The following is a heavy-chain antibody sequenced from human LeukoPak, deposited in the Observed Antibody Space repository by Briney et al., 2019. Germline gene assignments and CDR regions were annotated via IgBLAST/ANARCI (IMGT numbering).Heavy chain of an antibody. CDR3: AREQGHYDILTGFDY. V-gene: IGHV6-1*01. CDR2: TYYRSKWYN. J-gene: IGHJ4*02. D-gene: IGHD3-9*01. CDR1: GDSVSSNSAA. Sequence: SQTLSLTCAFSGDSVSSNSAAWNWIRQSPSIGLEWLGRTYYRSKWYNDYAVSVKSRITINPDTSKNQFSLQLNSVTPEDTAVYYCAREQGHYDILTGFDYWGQGTLVTVSS.